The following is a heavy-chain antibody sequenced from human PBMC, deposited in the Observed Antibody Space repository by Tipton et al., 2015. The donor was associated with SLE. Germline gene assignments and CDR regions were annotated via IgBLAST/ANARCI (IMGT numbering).Heavy chain of an antibody. CDR1: GGSISSGSYY. J-gene: IGHJ4*02. CDR3: ARHKLGFSWSYFDS. V-gene: IGHV4-61*09. CDR2: ISFSGLT. D-gene: IGHD3-3*01. Sequence: TLSLTCTVSGGSISSGSYYWSWIRQPAGKGLEWIGYISFSGLTNYNPSVRSRVSTSMDTSKNQFSLQMSSVTAADTALYYCARHKLGFSWSYFDSWCQGTLVTVSS.